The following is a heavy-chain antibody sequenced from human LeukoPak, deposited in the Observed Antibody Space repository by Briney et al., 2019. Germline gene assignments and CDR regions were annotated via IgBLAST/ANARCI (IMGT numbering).Heavy chain of an antibody. J-gene: IGHJ6*03. V-gene: IGHV4-38-2*02. D-gene: IGHD4-23*01. CDR3: AREGVRWLTQGLQDYYYYMDV. CDR1: GYSISSGCY. CDR2: IYHSGST. Sequence: PSETLSLTCTVSGYSISSGCYWGWIRQPPGKGLEWIGSIYHSGSTYYNPSLKSRVTISVDTSKNQFSLQLNSVTPEDTAVYYCAREGVRWLTQGLQDYYYYMDVWGKGTTVTISS.